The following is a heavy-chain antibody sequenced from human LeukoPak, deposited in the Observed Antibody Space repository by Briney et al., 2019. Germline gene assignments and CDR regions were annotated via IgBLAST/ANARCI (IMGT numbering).Heavy chain of an antibody. J-gene: IGHJ6*03. CDR2: IYSGGRT. CDR1: GFIVSTNY. CDR3: AGWDFDTGSNYYWTRYYMDV. V-gene: IGHV3-53*01. D-gene: IGHD3-22*01. Sequence: GGSLRLSCAPSGFIVSTNYLSWVRQAPGRGLEWVSPIYSGGRTEYTDAVKGRFTIARDNSKNTPYLQRNSLRAEGAAVYYCAGWDFDTGSNYYWTRYYMDVWGRGTTVTVSS.